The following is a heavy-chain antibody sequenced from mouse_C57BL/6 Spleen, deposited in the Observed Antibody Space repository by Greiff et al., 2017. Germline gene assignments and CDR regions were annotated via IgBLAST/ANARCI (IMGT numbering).Heavy chain of an antibody. Sequence: VHVKQSGAELVKPGASVKLSCTASGFNIKDYYMHWVKQRTEQGLEWIGRIDPEDGETKYAPKFQGKDTITADTSSNTAYLQLSSLTSEDTAVYYCASGEYGYEAWFAYWGQGTLVTVSA. CDR1: GFNIKDYY. V-gene: IGHV14-2*01. J-gene: IGHJ3*01. CDR2: IDPEDGET. CDR3: ASGEYGYEAWFAY. D-gene: IGHD2-2*01.